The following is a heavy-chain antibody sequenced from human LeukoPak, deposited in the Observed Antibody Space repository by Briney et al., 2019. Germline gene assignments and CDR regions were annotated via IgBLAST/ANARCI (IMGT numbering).Heavy chain of an antibody. J-gene: IGHJ6*04. V-gene: IGHV1-69*06. D-gene: IGHD3-10*01. CDR2: IIPIFGTA. CDR1: GGTFSSYA. Sequence: GSSVKVSCKASGGTFSSYAISWVRQAPGQGLEWMGGIIPIFGTANYAQKFQGRVTITADKSTSTAYMELSSLRSEDTAVYYCAGTMVRRVIRALDYYYYGMDVWGKGTTVTVSS. CDR3: AGTMVRRVIRALDYYYYGMDV.